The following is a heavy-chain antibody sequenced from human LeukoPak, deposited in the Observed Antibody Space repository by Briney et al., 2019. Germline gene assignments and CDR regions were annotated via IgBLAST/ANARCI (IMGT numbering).Heavy chain of an antibody. CDR1: GDSLSSYY. D-gene: IGHD2-21*02. CDR2: IYKSGDT. CDR3: ARTARVFDR. V-gene: IGHV4-4*08. J-gene: IGHJ4*02. Sequence: SSETLSLTCTVSGDSLSSYYFSWIRQPPGKALECIGYIYKSGDTNSNPSLNGRVTMSLDMSNKQFSLHLRSVTAADTAVYFCARTARVFDRWGQGLLVTVSS.